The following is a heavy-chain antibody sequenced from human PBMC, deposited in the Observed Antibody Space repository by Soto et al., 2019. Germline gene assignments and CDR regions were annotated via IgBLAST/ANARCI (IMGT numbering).Heavy chain of an antibody. D-gene: IGHD4-17*01. CDR3: AKQFRATVTLGGIDY. CDR1: GFTFSSYA. V-gene: IGHV3-23*01. Sequence: GGSLRLSCAASGFTFSSYAMSWVRQAPGKGLEWVSAISGSGGSTYYADSVKGRFTISRDNSKNTLYLQMNSLRAEDTAVYYCAKQFRATVTLGGIDYWGQGTLVTVSS. CDR2: ISGSGGST. J-gene: IGHJ4*02.